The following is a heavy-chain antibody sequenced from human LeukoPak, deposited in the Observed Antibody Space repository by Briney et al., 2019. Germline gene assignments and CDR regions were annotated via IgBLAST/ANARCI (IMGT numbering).Heavy chain of an antibody. D-gene: IGHD3-16*01. CDR1: GFTFSTYS. CDR2: ISSSSSYI. J-gene: IGHJ3*02. V-gene: IGHV3-21*01. Sequence: GSLRLSCAASGFTFSTYSMNWVRQAPGKGLEWVSSISSSSSYIYYADSVKGRFTISRDNAKNSLSLHMNSLRAEDTAVYHCAREGMGGRVFDIWGQGTMSPSLQ. CDR3: AREGMGGRVFDI.